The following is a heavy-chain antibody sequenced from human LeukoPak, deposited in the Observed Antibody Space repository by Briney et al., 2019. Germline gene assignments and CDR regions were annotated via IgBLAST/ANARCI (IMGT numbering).Heavy chain of an antibody. Sequence: GRSLRLSCAASGFTFSSYAMHWVRQAPGKGLEWVAVISYDGSNKYYADSVKGRFTISRDNSKNTLYLQMNSLRAEDTAVYYCAKSGWYVDYWGQGTLVTVSS. V-gene: IGHV3-30-3*01. D-gene: IGHD6-19*01. CDR3: AKSGWYVDY. J-gene: IGHJ4*02. CDR2: ISYDGSNK. CDR1: GFTFSSYA.